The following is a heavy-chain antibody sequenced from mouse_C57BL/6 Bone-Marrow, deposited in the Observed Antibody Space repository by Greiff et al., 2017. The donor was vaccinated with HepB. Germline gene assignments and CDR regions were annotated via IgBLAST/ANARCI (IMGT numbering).Heavy chain of an antibody. D-gene: IGHD2-2*01. CDR2: IYPRSGNT. Sequence: SGAELARPGASVKLSCKASGYTFTSYGISWVKQRTGQGLEWIGEIYPRSGNTYYNEKFKGKATLTADKSSSTAYMELRSLTSEDSAVYFCARFVGYDEDYYAMDYWGQGTSVTVTS. CDR3: ARFVGYDEDYYAMDY. J-gene: IGHJ4*01. V-gene: IGHV1-81*01. CDR1: GYTFTSYG.